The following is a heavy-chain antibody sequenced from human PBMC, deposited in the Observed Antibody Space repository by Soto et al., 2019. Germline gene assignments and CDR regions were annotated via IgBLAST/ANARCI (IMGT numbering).Heavy chain of an antibody. J-gene: IGHJ5*02. D-gene: IGHD2-2*01. V-gene: IGHV3-23*01. Sequence: GGSLRLSCAASGFTFSSYAMSWVRQAPGKGLEWVSAISGSGGSTYYADSVKGRFTISRDNSKNTLYLQMNSLRAEDTAVYYCAKDQARANSLYCSSTSCYVGILDPWGQGTLVTVSS. CDR3: AKDQARANSLYCSSTSCYVGILDP. CDR1: GFTFSSYA. CDR2: ISGSGGST.